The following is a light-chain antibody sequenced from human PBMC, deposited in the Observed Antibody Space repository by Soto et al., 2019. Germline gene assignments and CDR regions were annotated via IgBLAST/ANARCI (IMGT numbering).Light chain of an antibody. CDR2: MNN. J-gene: IGLJ3*02. V-gene: IGLV1-47*01. CDR3: AAWDDSLSGWL. Sequence: QSVLTQPPSASGTPGQRVTLSCSGSSSNIGSTYVYWYQQLPGTAPKLLIYMNNHRPSGVPDRFSGSKSGTSASLAISGLRSEDEADYYCAAWDDSLSGWLFGGGTQLTVL. CDR1: SSNIGSTY.